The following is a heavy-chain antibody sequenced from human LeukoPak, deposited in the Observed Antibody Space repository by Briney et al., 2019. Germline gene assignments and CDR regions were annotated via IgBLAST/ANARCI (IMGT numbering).Heavy chain of an antibody. CDR2: IYWNDDK. Sequence: SGPTLVNPTQTLTLTCTFSGFSLRTSGVGVGWIRQPPGKALEWLALIYWNDDKHYSPSLMTRPTITKDTSKNQVVLRMTNMDPADTASYYCAHRPVSYSGYDYWGQGTLVTVSS. CDR3: AHRPVSYSGYDY. D-gene: IGHD5-12*01. J-gene: IGHJ4*02. V-gene: IGHV2-5*01. CDR1: GFSLRTSGVG.